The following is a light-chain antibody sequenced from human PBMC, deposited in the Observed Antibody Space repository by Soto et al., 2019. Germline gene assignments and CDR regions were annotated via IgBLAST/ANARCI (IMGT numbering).Light chain of an antibody. CDR3: QHYHNYPWT. CDR1: QSISTW. J-gene: IGKJ1*01. Sequence: DIHMTQSPSSLSASVFDIVCITVRAGQSISTWLAWYQQQPGGAPRLLIYDASSLQSGVPSRFSGNGSGTEFTLTISSLQPDDFSSYYCQHYHNYPWTFGQGTKVDI. CDR2: DAS. V-gene: IGKV1-5*01.